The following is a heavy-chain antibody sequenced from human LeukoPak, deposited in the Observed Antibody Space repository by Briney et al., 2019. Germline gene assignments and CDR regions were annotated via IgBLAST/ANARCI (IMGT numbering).Heavy chain of an antibody. J-gene: IGHJ4*02. CDR1: GYTFTGYY. V-gene: IGHV1-2*02. CDR2: INPNSGGT. Sequence: ASVKVSCKASGYTFTGYYMHWVRQAPGQGLEWMGWINPNSGGTNYAQKFQGRVTMTRDTSISTAYMELSRLRSDDTAVYYCAGGSQYYDSSGYWPDWGQGTLVTVSS. CDR3: AGGSQYYDSSGYWPD. D-gene: IGHD3-22*01.